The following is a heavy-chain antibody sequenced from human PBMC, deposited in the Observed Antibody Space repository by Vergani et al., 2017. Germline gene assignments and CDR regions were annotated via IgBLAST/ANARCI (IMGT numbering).Heavy chain of an antibody. CDR2: IYTSGST. J-gene: IGHJ3*02. D-gene: IGHD3-22*01. V-gene: IGHV4-61*02. CDR3: ARCSGSGYRPLDAFDI. Sequence: QVQLQESGPGLVKPSQTLSLTCTVSGGSISSGSYYWSWIRQPAGKGLEWIGRIYTSGSTNYNPPLKSRVTMSVDTSKSQFSLKLSSVTAADTAVYYCARCSGSGYRPLDAFDIWGQGTMVTVSS. CDR1: GGSISSGSYY.